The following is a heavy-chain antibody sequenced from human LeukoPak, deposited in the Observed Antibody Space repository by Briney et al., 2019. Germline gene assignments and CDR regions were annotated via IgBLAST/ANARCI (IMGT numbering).Heavy chain of an antibody. J-gene: IGHJ3*02. Sequence: GESLKISCKGSGYSFTSYWIGWVRQMPGKGLEWMGIIYPGDSDTRYSPSFQGQVTISADKSISTAYLQWSSLKASDTAMYYCARGLLWFGETIGAFDIWGQGTMVTVSS. V-gene: IGHV5-51*01. CDR3: ARGLLWFGETIGAFDI. CDR1: GYSFTSYW. CDR2: IYPGDSDT. D-gene: IGHD3-10*01.